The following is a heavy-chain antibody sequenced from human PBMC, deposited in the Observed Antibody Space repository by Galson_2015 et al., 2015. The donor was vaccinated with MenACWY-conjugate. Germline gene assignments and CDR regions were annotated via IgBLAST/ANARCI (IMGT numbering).Heavy chain of an antibody. V-gene: IGHV3-7*01. Sequence: SLRLSFAASGFAFSNYWMSWVRQAPGQGLEWVANINQDGSETYYVDSVKGRFTISRDNAKNSVYLQLNSLKVEDTAVFYCARGPFVVVADWGQGTLVTVSS. CDR3: ARGPFVVVAD. CDR1: GFAFSNYW. J-gene: IGHJ4*02. CDR2: INQDGSET. D-gene: IGHD2-15*01.